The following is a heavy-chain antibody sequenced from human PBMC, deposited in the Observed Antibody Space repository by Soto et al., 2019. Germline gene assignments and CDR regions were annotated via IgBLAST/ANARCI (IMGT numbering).Heavy chain of an antibody. CDR1: GGSISQYY. Sequence: QVQLQESGPGLVKPSETLSLSCGVSGGSISQYYWSWIRQPAGKGLEWIGRIYSGGSTNYNPSLERRVDMSVDTSKNQFSLKLSSVTAADTAVYYCARGPGGFGDFSLDYWGQGTLVTVSS. CDR3: ARGPGGFGDFSLDY. CDR2: IYSGGST. V-gene: IGHV4-4*07. J-gene: IGHJ4*02. D-gene: IGHD3-10*01.